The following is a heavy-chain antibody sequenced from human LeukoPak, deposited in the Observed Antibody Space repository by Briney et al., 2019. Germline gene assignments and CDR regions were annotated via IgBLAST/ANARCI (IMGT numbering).Heavy chain of an antibody. CDR2: INHSGST. CDR1: GGSFSGYY. Sequence: PSETLSLTCAVYGGSFSGYYWSWIRQPPGKGLEWIGEINHSGSTNYNPSLKSRVTISVDTSKNQFSLKLSSVTAADTAVYYCARAGRDDYVWGSYRYKAGNNWFDPWGQGTLVTVSS. V-gene: IGHV4-34*01. D-gene: IGHD3-16*02. CDR3: ARAGRDDYVWGSYRYKAGNNWFDP. J-gene: IGHJ5*02.